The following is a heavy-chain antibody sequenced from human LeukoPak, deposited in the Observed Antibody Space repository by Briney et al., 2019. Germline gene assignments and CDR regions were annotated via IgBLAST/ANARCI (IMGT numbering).Heavy chain of an antibody. CDR3: ARGFDDFWSGSPFGY. J-gene: IGHJ4*02. D-gene: IGHD3-3*01. V-gene: IGHV1-8*01. Sequence: ASVKVSCKASGYTFTSYDINWVRQATGQGREWMGWMNPNSGNTGYAQKFQGRVTMTRNTSISTAYMELSSLRSEDTAVYYCARGFDDFWSGSPFGYWGQGTLVTVSS. CDR1: GYTFTSYD. CDR2: MNPNSGNT.